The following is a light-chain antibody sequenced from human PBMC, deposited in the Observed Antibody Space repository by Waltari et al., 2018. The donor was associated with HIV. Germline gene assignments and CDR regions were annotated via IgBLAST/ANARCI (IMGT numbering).Light chain of an antibody. J-gene: IGKJ3*01. Sequence: EIVLTQSPGTLSLSPGERATLSCRASQSVSSYLAWYQQKPGQAPRLLIYDASNRATSIPARFSGSGSGTDFTLTISSLGPEDFAVYYCQHRSNWPLTFGPGTKVDIK. V-gene: IGKV3-11*01. CDR2: DAS. CDR1: QSVSSY. CDR3: QHRSNWPLT.